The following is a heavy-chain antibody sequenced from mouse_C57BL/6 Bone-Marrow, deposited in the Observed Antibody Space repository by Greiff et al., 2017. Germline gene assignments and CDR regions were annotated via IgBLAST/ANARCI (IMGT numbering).Heavy chain of an antibody. D-gene: IGHD1-1*01. CDR1: GFTFSDYG. V-gene: IGHV5-15*01. CDR2: ISNLAYSI. Sequence: EVKLVESGGGLVQPGGSLKLSCAASGFTFSDYGMAWVRQAPRKGPEWVAFISNLAYSIYYADTVTGRFTISRENAKNTLYLEMSRLRSEETAMYYCARHYYGSFYYYAMDYWGQGTSVTVSS. J-gene: IGHJ4*01. CDR3: ARHYYGSFYYYAMDY.